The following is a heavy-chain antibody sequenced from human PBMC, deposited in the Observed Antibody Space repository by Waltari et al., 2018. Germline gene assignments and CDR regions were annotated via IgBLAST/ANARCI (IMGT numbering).Heavy chain of an antibody. J-gene: IGHJ6*02. CDR3: TRLKASGMDV. CDR1: GFTFSGSA. V-gene: IGHV3-73*02. Sequence: EVQLVESGGGLVQPGGSLKLSCAASGFTFSGSAMHWVRQASGKGLEWVGRIRSKANSSATAYAASVKGRFTISRDDSKNTAYLQMNSLKTEDTAVYYCTRLKASGMDVWGQGTTVTVSS. CDR2: IRSKANSSAT.